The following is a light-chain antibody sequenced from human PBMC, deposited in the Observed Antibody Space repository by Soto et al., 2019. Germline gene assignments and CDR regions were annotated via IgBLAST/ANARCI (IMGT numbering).Light chain of an antibody. V-gene: IGKV2D-29*01. CDR2: QGS. J-gene: IGKJ4*01. CDR1: QSLLHSDENTY. CDR3: MQSLQLPLT. Sequence: EIMLTQTPLSLSVTPGQPASISCESTQSLLHSDENTYLYWYLQKPGQPPQLLIYQGSNRFSGVPDRFSGSGSGTDFTLKISRVEAEDVGIYYCMQSLQLPLTFGGGTKVEIK.